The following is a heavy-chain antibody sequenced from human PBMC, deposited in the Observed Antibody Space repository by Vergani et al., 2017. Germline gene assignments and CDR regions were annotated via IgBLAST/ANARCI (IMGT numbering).Heavy chain of an antibody. CDR3: VKDIAASGNYWYFDL. CDR2: INWNSDSI. J-gene: IGHJ2*01. D-gene: IGHD6-13*01. Sequence: EVQLVESGGGLVQPGRSLRLSCAASGFTFDDYAMHWVWQAPGKGLEWVSGINWNSDSIAYADSVKGRFTISRDNAKNSLYLQMNSLRAEDTALYYCVKDIAASGNYWYFDLWGRGTLVTVSS. CDR1: GFTFDDYA. V-gene: IGHV3-9*01.